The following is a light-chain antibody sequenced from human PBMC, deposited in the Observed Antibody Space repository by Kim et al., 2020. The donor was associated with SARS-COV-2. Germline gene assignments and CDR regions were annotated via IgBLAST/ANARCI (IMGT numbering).Light chain of an antibody. V-gene: IGLV4-69*01. CDR2: VDSDGSH. Sequence: QLVLTQSPSASASLGASVKLTCTLSSGHSTYAIAWHQQQPEKGPRYLMKVDSDGSHNKGDGIPDRFSGSSSGAECYLTISSLQSEDEADYYCQTWDTGIRVFGGGTQVTVL. CDR1: SGHSTYA. CDR3: QTWDTGIRV. J-gene: IGLJ3*02.